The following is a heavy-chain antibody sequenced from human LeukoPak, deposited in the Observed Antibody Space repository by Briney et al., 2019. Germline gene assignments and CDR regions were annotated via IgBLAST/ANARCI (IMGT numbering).Heavy chain of an antibody. V-gene: IGHV1-46*03. J-gene: IGHJ3*02. CDR1: GYTFSSYY. CDR3: ARGGGNDAFDI. CDR2: TNPSGGST. Sequence: ASVKVSCKASGYTFSSYYMHWVRQAPGQGLEWMGITNPSGGSTSYAQKFQGRVTTTRDTSTSTVYMELSSLRSEDTAVYYCARGGGNDAFDIWGQGTMVTVSS. D-gene: IGHD3-10*01.